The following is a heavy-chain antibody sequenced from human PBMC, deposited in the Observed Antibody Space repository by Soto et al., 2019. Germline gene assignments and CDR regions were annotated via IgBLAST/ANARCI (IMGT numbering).Heavy chain of an antibody. CDR1: GFTFSDYY. CDR2: IRNKVKSYST. Sequence: VGSLRLSCAASGFTFSDYYMDWVRQAPGKGLEWVGRIRNKVKSYSTEYAASVKGRFILSRDDSNNSLYLQMNSLRDEDTALYYCARDSGRGGGMDVWGQGTTVTVSS. V-gene: IGHV3-72*01. D-gene: IGHD3-10*01. J-gene: IGHJ6*02. CDR3: ARDSGRGGGMDV.